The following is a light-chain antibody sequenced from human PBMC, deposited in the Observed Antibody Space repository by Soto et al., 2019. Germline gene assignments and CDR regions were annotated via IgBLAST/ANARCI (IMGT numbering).Light chain of an antibody. CDR2: GAS. CDR1: QSVSSTY. CDR3: QVYGSSRAT. Sequence: EIVLTQSPGTLSLSPGERATLSCRASQSVSSTYLAWYQQKPGQAPRLLIFGASSRATGIPDRFSGSGSGTDFTLTISRLEPEDFAVYYCQVYGSSRATFGQGTKVEIK. J-gene: IGKJ1*01. V-gene: IGKV3-20*01.